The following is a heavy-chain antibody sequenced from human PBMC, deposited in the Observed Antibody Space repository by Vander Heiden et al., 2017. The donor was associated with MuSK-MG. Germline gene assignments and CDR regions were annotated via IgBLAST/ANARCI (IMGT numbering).Heavy chain of an antibody. J-gene: IGHJ4*02. CDR2: IYYSGST. CDR1: GGSISSSRCY. CDR3: ARHVRRQQLAQDY. Sequence: QLQLQESCPALVNPSGALSLTCPVPGGSISSSRCYWGWIRQPPGKGLEWIGSIYYSGSTYYNPSLKSRVTISVDTSKNQFSLKLSSVTAADTAVYYCARHVRRQQLAQDYWGQGTLVTVSS. D-gene: IGHD6-13*01. V-gene: IGHV4-39*01.